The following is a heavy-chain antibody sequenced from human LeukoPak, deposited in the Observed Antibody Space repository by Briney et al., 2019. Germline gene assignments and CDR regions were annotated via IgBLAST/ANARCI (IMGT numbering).Heavy chain of an antibody. Sequence: PGGSLRLSCAASGFTFSSYSMNWVRQAPGKGLEWVSSISSSSSYIYYADSVKGRFTISRDNAKNSLYLQMNSLRAEDTAVYYCARDSAAINCVLTSCYDDWFDPWGQGTLVTVSS. CDR2: ISSSSSYI. V-gene: IGHV3-21*01. CDR3: ARDSAAINCVLTSCYDDWFDP. D-gene: IGHD2-2*01. CDR1: GFTFSSYS. J-gene: IGHJ5*02.